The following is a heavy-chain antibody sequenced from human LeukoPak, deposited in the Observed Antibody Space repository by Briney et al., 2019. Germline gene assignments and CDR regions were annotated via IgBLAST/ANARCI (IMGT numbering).Heavy chain of an antibody. CDR1: GDSINSYY. CDR3: ARGRRRGISCRGSSCYEGDWFDP. CDR2: IHSSGST. J-gene: IGHJ5*02. D-gene: IGHD2-2*01. V-gene: IGHV4-4*07. Sequence: SDTLSLTCTVSGDSINSYYWSWIRQPAGKGLEWIGRIHSSGSTYYNPSLKSQVTMSVDTSKNQFSLKLTSVTAADTAVYFCARGRRRGISCRGSSCYEGDWFDPWGQGILVTVSS.